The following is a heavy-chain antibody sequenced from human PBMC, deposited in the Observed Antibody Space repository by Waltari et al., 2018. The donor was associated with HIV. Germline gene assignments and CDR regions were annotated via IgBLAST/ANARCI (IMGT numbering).Heavy chain of an antibody. CDR3: AKAKVVSSYYYSLEY. D-gene: IGHD3-22*01. CDR1: AFTFSSYG. Sequence: QVHLVESGGGVVQPGRSLRLSCVASAFTFSSYGMHWVRQAPGKGFEWMAVISYDGTTKYYADSVKGRFIISRDNSKNTLYLQLNTLRPEDTAMYFCAKAKVVSSYYYSLEYWGQGTLVTVSS. V-gene: IGHV3-30*18. J-gene: IGHJ4*02. CDR2: ISYDGTTK.